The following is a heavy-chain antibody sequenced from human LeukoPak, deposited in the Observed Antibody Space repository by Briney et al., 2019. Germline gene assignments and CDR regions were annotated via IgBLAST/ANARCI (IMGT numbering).Heavy chain of an antibody. CDR3: ASGSYAGEDLDY. CDR1: GHTFTSYG. J-gene: IGHJ4*02. V-gene: IGHV1-18*01. CDR2: ISAYNGNT. D-gene: IGHD1-26*01. Sequence: ASVKVSCKASGHTFTSYGISWVRQAPGQGLEWMGWISAYNGNTNYAQKLQGRVTMTTDTSTSTAYMELRSLRSDDTAVYYCASGSYAGEDLDYWGQGTLVTVSS.